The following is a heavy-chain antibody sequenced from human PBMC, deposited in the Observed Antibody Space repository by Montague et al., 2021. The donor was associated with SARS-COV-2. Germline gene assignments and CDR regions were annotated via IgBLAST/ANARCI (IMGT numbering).Heavy chain of an antibody. CDR3: TRGYRSIVGDGLDI. J-gene: IGHJ3*02. CDR1: GFTFSNYD. CDR2: ISTSAYTT. V-gene: IGHV3-48*03. D-gene: IGHD3-16*02. Sequence: SLRLSCAASGFTFSNYDMNWVRQAPGKGPEWISYISTSAYTTSYAGSVKGRFTTSRDNGKNSLYLQMNSLRVEDTAVYYCTRGYRSIVGDGLDIWGQGTKVTVSS.